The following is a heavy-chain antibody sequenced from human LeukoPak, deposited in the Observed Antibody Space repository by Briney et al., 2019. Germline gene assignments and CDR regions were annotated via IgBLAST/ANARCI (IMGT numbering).Heavy chain of an antibody. Sequence: GGSLRLSCAASGFTFSSYGMHWVRQAPGKGLEWVAVIWYDGSNKYYADSVKGRFTISRDNSKNTVYLQMNSLRAEDTAVYYCARDKGHCSTTSCYGTLDYWGQGTLVTVPS. D-gene: IGHD2-2*01. J-gene: IGHJ4*02. CDR1: GFTFSSYG. CDR2: IWYDGSNK. CDR3: ARDKGHCSTTSCYGTLDY. V-gene: IGHV3-30*19.